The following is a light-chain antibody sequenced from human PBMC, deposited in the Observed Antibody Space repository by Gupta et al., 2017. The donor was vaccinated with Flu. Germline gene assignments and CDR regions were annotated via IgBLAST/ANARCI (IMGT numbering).Light chain of an antibody. CDR3: QHENNWPFT. CDR2: ATS. J-gene: IGKJ3*01. V-gene: IGKV3-15*01. CDR1: QSVGSS. Sequence: ERVLTQSPATLSASPGERVILSCRASQSVGSSLAWYQQRPGQAPRLLIYATSFRATDIPARFSGSGSGTXFTLTIXSRQSEDFAIYYCQHENNWPFTFGXGTKVDVK.